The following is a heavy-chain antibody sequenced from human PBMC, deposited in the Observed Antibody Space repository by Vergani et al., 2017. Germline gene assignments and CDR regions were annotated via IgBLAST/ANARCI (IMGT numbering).Heavy chain of an antibody. Sequence: QVQLVQSGAEVKKPGSSVKVSCKASGGTFSSYAISWVRQAPGQGLEWMGRIIPIFGTANYAQKFQGRVTITADESTSTAYMELSRLRSDDTAVYYCAREGMVRGVIITPYGMDVWGQGTTVTVSS. CDR1: GGTFSSYA. CDR3: AREGMVRGVIITPYGMDV. V-gene: IGHV1-69*13. CDR2: IIPIFGTA. J-gene: IGHJ6*02. D-gene: IGHD3-10*01.